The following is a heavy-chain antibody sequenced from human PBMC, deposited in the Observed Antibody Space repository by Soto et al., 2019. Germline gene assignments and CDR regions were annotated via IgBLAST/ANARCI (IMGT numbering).Heavy chain of an antibody. CDR1: GFTFNSYA. Sequence: VQLLDSGGGLVQPGGSLRLSCAASGFTFNSYAMSWVRQAPGKGLEWVSAISSSGGTTYYADSVKGRFIISRDNSKNTLYLQMNSLIAEDTAVYYCAKPGYLEQWLVRGYFDYWGQGTLVTGSS. CDR2: ISSSGGTT. D-gene: IGHD6-19*01. J-gene: IGHJ4*02. V-gene: IGHV3-23*01. CDR3: AKPGYLEQWLVRGYFDY.